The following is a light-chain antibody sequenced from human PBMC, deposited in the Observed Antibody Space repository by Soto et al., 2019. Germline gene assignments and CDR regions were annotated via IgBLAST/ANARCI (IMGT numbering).Light chain of an antibody. J-gene: IGKJ1*01. CDR3: QQYNNWWT. CDR2: GAS. V-gene: IGKV3-15*01. CDR1: QSVSSS. Sequence: EVVMTQSPATLSLSPGERATLSCRASQSVSSSLAGYQQKPGQAPRLLIYGASTRAAGIPDRFSGSGSETEFTLTISSLQAEDFAIYYCQQYNNWWTFGQGTKVEIK.